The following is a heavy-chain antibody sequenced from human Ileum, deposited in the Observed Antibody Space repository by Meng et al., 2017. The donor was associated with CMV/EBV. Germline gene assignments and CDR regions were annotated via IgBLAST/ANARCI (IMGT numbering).Heavy chain of an antibody. CDR2: IYTSGTT. CDR3: ARNYGSGNWNFFHY. D-gene: IGHD3-10*01. J-gene: IGHJ4*02. V-gene: IGHV4-4*07. Sequence: QVSVTGSGPGLVKTSETLSLTCYVSGGSISNYYWSWIRQPAGKGLEWIAHIYTSGTTNYNPSLKSRVTMSVDTSRNQFSLKLTSVTAADTAVYYCARNYGSGNWNFFHYWGQGTLVTVSS. CDR1: GGSISNYY.